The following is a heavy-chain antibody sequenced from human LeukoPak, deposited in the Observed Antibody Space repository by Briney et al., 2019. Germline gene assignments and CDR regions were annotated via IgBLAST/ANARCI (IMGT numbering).Heavy chain of an antibody. Sequence: SETLSLTCTVSGASISSFHWTWIRQPAGKGLEWIGLIYSSGSTIYNPFLKSRVAMSVDMTKNQLSLKLSSVTAADTAMYYCARKDGDYWGQGTLVTVSS. CDR1: GASISSFH. CDR2: IYSSGST. J-gene: IGHJ4*02. V-gene: IGHV4-4*07. CDR3: ARKDGDY.